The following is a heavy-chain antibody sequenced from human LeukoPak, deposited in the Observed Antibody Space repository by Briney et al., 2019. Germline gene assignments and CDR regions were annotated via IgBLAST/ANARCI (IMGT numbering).Heavy chain of an antibody. CDR2: IYYAGDT. D-gene: IGHD1-26*01. V-gene: IGHV4-39*01. CDR1: GGPVSSSSYY. J-gene: IGHJ4*02. Sequence: SGTLSLTCTVSGGPVSSSSYYWGWVRQSPEKGLECIGTIYYAGDTYYNPSLESRLTISVDTSKNQFSLKLRSVTAADTAVYYCATWDSGRYSQIGNWGQGTLVTVSS. CDR3: ATWDSGRYSQIGN.